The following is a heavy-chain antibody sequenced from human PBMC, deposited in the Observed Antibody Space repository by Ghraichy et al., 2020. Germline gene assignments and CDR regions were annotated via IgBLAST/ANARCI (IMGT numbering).Heavy chain of an antibody. CDR2: ISGSGGST. V-gene: IGHV3-23*01. Sequence: GGSLRLSCAASGFTFSSYAMSWVRQAPGKGLEWVSAISGSGGSTYYADSVKGRFTISRDNSKNTLYLQMNSLRAEDTAVYYCAKGYSNYEDSYYYGMDVWGQGTTVTVSS. CDR1: GFTFSSYA. J-gene: IGHJ6*02. D-gene: IGHD4-11*01. CDR3: AKGYSNYEDSYYYGMDV.